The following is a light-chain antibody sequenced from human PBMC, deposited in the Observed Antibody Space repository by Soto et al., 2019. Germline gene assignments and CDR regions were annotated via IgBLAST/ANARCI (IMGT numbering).Light chain of an antibody. CDR2: HAS. CDR1: QGISNW. CDR3: QQYSSYPT. V-gene: IGKV1-5*01. J-gene: IGKJ1*01. Sequence: DIQMTQSPSTLSSSIGDTVTVACRASQGISNWLAWYQQKPGKAPKLLIFHASSLESGVPSRLSGSGSGTEFTLTISSMQSDDFATYYCQQYSSYPTFGQGTKVDI.